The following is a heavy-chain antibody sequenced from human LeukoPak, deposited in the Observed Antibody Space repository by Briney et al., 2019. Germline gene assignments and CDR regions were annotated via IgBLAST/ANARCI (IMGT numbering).Heavy chain of an antibody. CDR2: IIPIFGTA. CDR1: GGTFSSYA. Sequence: GSSVKVSCKASGGTFSSYAISWVRQAPGQGLEWMGRIIPIFGTANYAQKLQGRVTMTTDTSTSTAYMELRSLRSDDTAVYYCARLVWQLVGPYFDYWGQGTLVTVSS. J-gene: IGHJ4*02. D-gene: IGHD6-6*01. CDR3: ARLVWQLVGPYFDY. V-gene: IGHV1-69*05.